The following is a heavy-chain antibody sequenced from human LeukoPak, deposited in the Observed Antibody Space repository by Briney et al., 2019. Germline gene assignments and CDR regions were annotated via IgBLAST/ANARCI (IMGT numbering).Heavy chain of an antibody. V-gene: IGHV3-7*01. CDR2: IKEDGSEK. J-gene: IGHJ3*02. D-gene: IGHD2-15*01. Sequence: GGSLRLSCAASGFTFSSYWMSWVRQAPGKGLEWVANIKEDGSEKYYVDSVRGRFTISRDNAKNSLYLQMDSLRAEDTAVFYCVRVPPTLGSSDIWGQGTMVTVSS. CDR3: VRVPPTLGSSDI. CDR1: GFTFSSYW.